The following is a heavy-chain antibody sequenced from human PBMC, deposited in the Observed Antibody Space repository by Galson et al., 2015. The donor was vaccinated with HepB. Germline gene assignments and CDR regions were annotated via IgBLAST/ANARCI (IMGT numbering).Heavy chain of an antibody. J-gene: IGHJ4*02. CDR3: ARVADVDYGDHSFFDY. CDR1: GFTFSYYG. CDR2: ISSSSLYT. V-gene: IGHV3-11*06. Sequence: SLRLSCAASGFTFSYYGMHWVRQAPGKGLEWLSYISSSSLYTNYADSVKGRFTISRDNAKNSLNLQMNSLRVDDTAVYYCARVADVDYGDHSFFDYWGQGALVTVSS. D-gene: IGHD4-23*01.